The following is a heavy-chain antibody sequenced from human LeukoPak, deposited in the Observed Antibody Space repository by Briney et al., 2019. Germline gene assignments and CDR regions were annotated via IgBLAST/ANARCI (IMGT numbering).Heavy chain of an antibody. V-gene: IGHV4-59*01. CDR3: ARQGDYYDSSGYYPGLFDY. D-gene: IGHD3-22*01. CDR2: IYYSGST. Sequence: QPSETLSLTCTVSGGSISSYYWSWIRQPPGKGLEWIGYIYYSGSTNYNPSRKSRVTISVDTSKNQFSLKLSSVTAADTAVYYCARQGDYYDSSGYYPGLFDYWGQGTLVTVSS. CDR1: GGSISSYY. J-gene: IGHJ4*02.